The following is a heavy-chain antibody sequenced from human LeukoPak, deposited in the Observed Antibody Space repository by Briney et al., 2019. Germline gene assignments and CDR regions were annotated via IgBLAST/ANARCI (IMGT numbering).Heavy chain of an antibody. CDR2: ITPNADRT. Sequence: GGSLRLSCAASGFTFGGYGMSWVRQAPGKGLEWGSVITPNADRTSYADSVEGRFTISRDNPRNTLYMQMNSLRDEDTAIYYCAIMHGYYDGSGYWVQWGQGTLVTVSS. J-gene: IGHJ1*01. D-gene: IGHD3-22*01. V-gene: IGHV3-23*01. CDR1: GFTFGGYG. CDR3: AIMHGYYDGSGYWVQ.